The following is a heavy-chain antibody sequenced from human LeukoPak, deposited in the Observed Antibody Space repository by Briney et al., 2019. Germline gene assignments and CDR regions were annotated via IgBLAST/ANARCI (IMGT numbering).Heavy chain of an antibody. Sequence: PSETLSLTCAVYGGSFSGYYWSWIRQPPGKGLEWIGEINHSGSTNYNPSLKSRVTISVDTSKNQFSLKLSSVTAADTAVYYCARYQRGYSYGVFWFDPWGQGTLVTVSS. V-gene: IGHV4-34*01. J-gene: IGHJ5*02. D-gene: IGHD5-18*01. CDR2: INHSGST. CDR3: ARYQRGYSYGVFWFDP. CDR1: GGSFSGYY.